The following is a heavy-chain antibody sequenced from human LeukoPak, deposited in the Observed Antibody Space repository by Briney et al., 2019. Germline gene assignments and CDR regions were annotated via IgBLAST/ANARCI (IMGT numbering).Heavy chain of an antibody. CDR3: ARNTVTTLNWFDP. Sequence: NPSETLSLTCTVSGGSISSSTYYGGWIRQPPGKGLEWIGSIFYSGNTYYNPSLKSRVTISVDTSKNQFSLKLSSVTAADTAVYYCARNTVTTLNWFDPWGQGTLVTVSS. CDR1: GGSISSSTYY. V-gene: IGHV4-39*07. CDR2: IFYSGNT. J-gene: IGHJ5*02. D-gene: IGHD4-17*01.